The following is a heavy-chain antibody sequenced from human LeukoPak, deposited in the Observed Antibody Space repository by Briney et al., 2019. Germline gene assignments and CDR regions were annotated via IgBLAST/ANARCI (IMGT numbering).Heavy chain of an antibody. J-gene: IGHJ6*03. D-gene: IGHD7-27*01. V-gene: IGHV1-24*01. CDR3: ATVRGAGDQHHYYYYMDV. Sequence: ASVKVSCKVSGYTLTELSMHWVRQAPGKGLEWMGGFDPEDGETIYAQKFQGRVTMTEDTSTDTAYMELSSLRSEDTAVYYRATVRGAGDQHHYYYYMDVWGKGTTVTVSS. CDR1: GYTLTELS. CDR2: FDPEDGET.